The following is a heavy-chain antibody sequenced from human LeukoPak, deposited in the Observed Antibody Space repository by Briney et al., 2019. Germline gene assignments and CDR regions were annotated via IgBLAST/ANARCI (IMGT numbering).Heavy chain of an antibody. CDR3: ARDQAWELRVAMNY. D-gene: IGHD1-26*01. V-gene: IGHV1-2*02. CDR1: GYTFTGYY. CDR2: INPNSGGT. J-gene: IGHJ4*02. Sequence: ASVKVSCKASGYTFTGYYMHWVRQAPGQGLEWMGWINPNSGGTNYAQKFQGRVTMTRDTSISTAYMELSRLRSDDTAVYYCARDQAWELRVAMNYWGQGTLVTVSS.